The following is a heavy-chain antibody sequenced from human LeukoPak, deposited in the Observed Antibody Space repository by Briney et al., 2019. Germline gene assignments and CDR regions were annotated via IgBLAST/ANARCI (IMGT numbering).Heavy chain of an antibody. CDR3: ARDRGSSGYYYPIGYFDY. J-gene: IGHJ4*02. V-gene: IGHV4-39*07. CDR2: IYYSGST. CDR1: GGSISSSSYY. D-gene: IGHD3-22*01. Sequence: TSSETLSLTCTVSGGSISSSSYYWGWIRQPPGKGLEWIGTIYYSGSTYYNPSLKSRVTISVDTSKNQFSLKLSSVTAADTAVYYCARDRGSSGYYYPIGYFDYWGQGTLVTVSS.